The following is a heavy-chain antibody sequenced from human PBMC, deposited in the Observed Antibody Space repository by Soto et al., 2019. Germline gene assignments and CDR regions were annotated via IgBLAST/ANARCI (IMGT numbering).Heavy chain of an antibody. CDR2: IGTAGDT. Sequence: SLRLSCAASGFTFSSYDMHWVRQATGKGLEWVSAIGTAGDTYYPGSVKGRFTISRENAKNSLYLQMNSLRAGDTAVYYCARANSGLSSSWFGPWGQGTLVTVSS. CDR1: GFTFSSYD. CDR3: ARANSGLSSSWFGP. D-gene: IGHD1-1*01. J-gene: IGHJ5*02. V-gene: IGHV3-13*01.